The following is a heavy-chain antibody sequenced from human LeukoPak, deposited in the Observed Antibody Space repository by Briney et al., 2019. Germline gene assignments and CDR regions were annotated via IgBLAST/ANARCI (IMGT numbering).Heavy chain of an antibody. CDR3: ARYCSSTSCPHDAFDI. CDR1: GGSVSSGDYY. Sequence: SQTLSLTCIVSGGSVSSGDYYWSWIRQPPGKGLEWIGYIYHSGSTYYNPSLKSRVTMSVDTSKNQFSLKLSSVTAADTAVYYCARYCSSTSCPHDAFDIWGQGTMVTVSS. D-gene: IGHD2-2*01. V-gene: IGHV4-30-4*08. J-gene: IGHJ3*02. CDR2: IYHSGST.